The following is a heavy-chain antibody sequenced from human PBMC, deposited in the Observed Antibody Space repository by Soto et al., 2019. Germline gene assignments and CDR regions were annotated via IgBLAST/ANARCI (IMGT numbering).Heavy chain of an antibody. Sequence: QVQLVQSGAEVKKPGSSVKVSCKASGGTFSSYAISWVRQAPGQGLEWMGGIIPIFGTANYAQKFQGRVTITADESTSTAYMELSSLRSEDTAVYYCASPTYSGYAWYYYYYGMDVWGQGTTVTVSS. CDR2: IIPIFGTA. J-gene: IGHJ6*02. V-gene: IGHV1-69*01. D-gene: IGHD5-12*01. CDR3: ASPTYSGYAWYYYYYGMDV. CDR1: GGTFSSYA.